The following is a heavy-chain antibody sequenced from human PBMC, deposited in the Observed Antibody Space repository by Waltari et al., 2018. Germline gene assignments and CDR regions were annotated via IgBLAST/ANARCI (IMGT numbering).Heavy chain of an antibody. V-gene: IGHV3-23*04. CDR2: ISGSGDTT. J-gene: IGHJ4*02. CDR1: GFTFRRYA. Sequence: EVQLVESGGGLVQPGGSLRLSCAASGFTFRRYALRSVRRVPGKVLEWVSAISGSGDTTYYADSVKCRFTISRDNSKNTLFLQMNSLRAEDTAVYYCAKERISITGTTDYWGQGTLVTVSS. CDR3: AKERISITGTTDY. D-gene: IGHD1-7*01.